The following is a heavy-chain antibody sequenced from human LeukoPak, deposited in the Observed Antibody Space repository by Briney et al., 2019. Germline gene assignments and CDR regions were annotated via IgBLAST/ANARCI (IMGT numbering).Heavy chain of an antibody. CDR1: GYTFSGYY. CDR3: AREGTYYYGSGSPYYYYYGMDV. Sequence: ASVKVSCKASGYTFSGYYIHWVRQAPGQGLEWMGWINPNSGGTNYAQKFQDRVAMTRDTSTSTVYMELSSLRSEDTAVYYCAREGTYYYGSGSPYYYYYGMDVWGQGTTVTVSS. D-gene: IGHD3-10*01. J-gene: IGHJ6*02. CDR2: INPNSGGT. V-gene: IGHV1-2*02.